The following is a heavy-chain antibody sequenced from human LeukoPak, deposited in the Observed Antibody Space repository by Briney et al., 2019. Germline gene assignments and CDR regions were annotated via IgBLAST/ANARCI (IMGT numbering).Heavy chain of an antibody. CDR1: GFTFSNYW. Sequence: GGSLRLSCAASGFTFSNYWMSWVRRAPGKGLEWVANIKQDGSETYYVDSVRGRFTISRDNARNSLYLQMNSLRGGDTAIYYCARDFWGAYRVDFDFWGQGAPVTVSS. CDR3: ARDFWGAYRVDFDF. V-gene: IGHV3-7*01. CDR2: IKQDGSET. J-gene: IGHJ4*02. D-gene: IGHD3-3*01.